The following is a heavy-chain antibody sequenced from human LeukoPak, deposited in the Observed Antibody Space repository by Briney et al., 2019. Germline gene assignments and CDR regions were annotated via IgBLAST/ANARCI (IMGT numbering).Heavy chain of an antibody. Sequence: PGGSLRLYCAASGFTFYDYGMIWLPQAPGKGLEWGSGTNWGGGNTGYAFSVKGRFTISRDNAKNSLYLKMKSLRAEATDLYSCTRVAVYEIGAYYYIYYYYYMDVWGKAPTATV. D-gene: IGHD3-22*01. J-gene: IGHJ6*03. CDR2: TNWGGGNT. CDR3: TRVAVYEIGAYYYIYYYYYMDV. V-gene: IGHV3-20*04. CDR1: GFTFYDYG.